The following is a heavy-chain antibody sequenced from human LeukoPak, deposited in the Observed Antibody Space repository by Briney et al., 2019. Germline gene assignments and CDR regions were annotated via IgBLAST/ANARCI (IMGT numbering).Heavy chain of an antibody. J-gene: IGHJ4*02. CDR3: AKEMRVAVRVFDY. CDR1: GFTFSTNV. CDR2: ISSSGVST. D-gene: IGHD6-6*01. Sequence: PGGSLRLSCAASGFTFSTNVMSWVRQAPGRGLEWVSTISSSGVSTNYADSVKGRFTISRDNSKNTLSLQMNSLRAEDTAVYYCAKEMRVAVRVFDYWGQGTLVTVSS. V-gene: IGHV3-23*01.